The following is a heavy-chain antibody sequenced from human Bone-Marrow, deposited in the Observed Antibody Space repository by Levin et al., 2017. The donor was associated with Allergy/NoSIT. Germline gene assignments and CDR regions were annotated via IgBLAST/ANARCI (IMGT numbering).Heavy chain of an antibody. CDR2: INHSGVT. Sequence: SCVVYGGSFSGYFWSWIRQPPGKGLEWIGEINHSGVTNYSPSLKSRVTISVDTSKNQFSLKLSSVTAADTAVYYCARVGSSYGYGGYFDYWGQGTLVTVSS. D-gene: IGHD5-18*01. CDR3: ARVGSSYGYGGYFDY. V-gene: IGHV4-34*01. J-gene: IGHJ4*02. CDR1: GGSFSGYF.